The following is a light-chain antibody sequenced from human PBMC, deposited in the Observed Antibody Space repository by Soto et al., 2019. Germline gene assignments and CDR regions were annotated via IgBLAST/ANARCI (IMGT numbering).Light chain of an antibody. V-gene: IGKV4-1*01. CDR2: WAS. CDR3: QQYYSVPFS. Sequence: DIVMTQSPDSLAVSLGERATINCKSSQSVLCSSDNKNYLAWYQQEPGQPPKLLVYWASTRESGVPDRFSGSGSGTDFTLTISSLQAEDVAVYYCQQYYSVPFSFGPGTKVDIK. CDR1: QSVLCSSDNKNY. J-gene: IGKJ3*01.